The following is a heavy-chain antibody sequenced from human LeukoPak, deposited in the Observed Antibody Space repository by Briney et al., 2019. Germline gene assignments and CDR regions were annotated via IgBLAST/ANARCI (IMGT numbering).Heavy chain of an antibody. Sequence: SVKVSCKASGGTFSSYAISWVRQAPGQGLEWMGGVIPIFGTANYAQKFQGRVTITTDESTSTAYMELSSLRSEDTAVYYCARAKVGATLSFDYWGQGTLVTVSS. CDR1: GGTFSSYA. CDR2: VIPIFGTA. CDR3: ARAKVGATLSFDY. V-gene: IGHV1-69*05. J-gene: IGHJ4*02. D-gene: IGHD1-26*01.